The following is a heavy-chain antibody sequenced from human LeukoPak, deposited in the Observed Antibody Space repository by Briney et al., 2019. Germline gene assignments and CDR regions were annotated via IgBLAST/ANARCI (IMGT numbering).Heavy chain of an antibody. J-gene: IGHJ6*02. CDR1: GYTFTSYD. CDR3: ARVRVNYYYYYGMDV. Sequence: ASVKVSCKASGYTFTSYDINWVRQATGQGLEWMGWMNPNSGNTGYAQKFQGRVTMTRNTSISTAYMELSSLRSEDTAVYYCARVRVNYYYYYGMDVWGQGTTVTVSS. CDR2: MNPNSGNT. V-gene: IGHV1-8*01.